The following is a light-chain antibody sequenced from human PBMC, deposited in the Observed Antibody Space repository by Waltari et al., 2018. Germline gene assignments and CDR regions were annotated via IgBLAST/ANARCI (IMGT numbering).Light chain of an antibody. CDR2: AAS. CDR1: QGISSY. V-gene: IGKV1-17*01. Sequence: DIQMTQSPSSLSASVGDTVTITCRPSQGISSYLNWFQQKPGKAPKLLIYAASNLESGVPSRFSGSGSGTEFTLTIISLQPEDFATYFCLQHNGYPLTFGGGTKVDIK. CDR3: LQHNGYPLT. J-gene: IGKJ4*01.